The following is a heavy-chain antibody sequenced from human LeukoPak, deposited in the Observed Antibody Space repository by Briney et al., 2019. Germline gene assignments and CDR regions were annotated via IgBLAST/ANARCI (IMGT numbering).Heavy chain of an antibody. CDR1: GFTFSSYA. V-gene: IGHV3-30*01. CDR2: ISYDGSNK. J-gene: IGHJ4*02. CDR3: ARDGHYYDSSGYYRYYFDY. Sequence: GGSLRLSCAASGFTFSSYAMHWVRQAPGKGLEWVAVISYDGSNKYYADSVKGRFTISRDNSKNTLYLQMNSLRAEDTAVYYCARDGHYYDSSGYYRYYFDYWGQGTLVTVSS. D-gene: IGHD3-22*01.